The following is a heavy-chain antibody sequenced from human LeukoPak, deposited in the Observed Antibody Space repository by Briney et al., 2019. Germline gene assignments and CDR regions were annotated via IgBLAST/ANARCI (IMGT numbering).Heavy chain of an antibody. V-gene: IGHV3-53*01. CDR1: GFTVSSNY. Sequence: GGSLRLSRAASGFTVSSNYMSWVRQAPGKGLEWVSVIYSGGSTYYADSVKGRFTISRDNAKNSLYLQLNSLRDEDTAVYYCARESAFDIWGQGTMVTVSS. CDR2: IYSGGST. CDR3: ARESAFDI. J-gene: IGHJ3*02.